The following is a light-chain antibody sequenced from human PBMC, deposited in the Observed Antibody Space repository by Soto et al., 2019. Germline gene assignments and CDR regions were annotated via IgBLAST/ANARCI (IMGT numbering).Light chain of an antibody. V-gene: IGKV3-11*01. CDR1: QSVSSY. CDR2: DAS. Sequence: EIVLTQSLATLSLSPGERATLSCRASQSVSSYLAWYQQKPGQAPRLLIYDASNRATGIPARFSGSGSGTDFTLTISSLEPGDFAVYYCQQRSNWPPITFGQGTRLEIK. CDR3: QQRSNWPPIT. J-gene: IGKJ5*01.